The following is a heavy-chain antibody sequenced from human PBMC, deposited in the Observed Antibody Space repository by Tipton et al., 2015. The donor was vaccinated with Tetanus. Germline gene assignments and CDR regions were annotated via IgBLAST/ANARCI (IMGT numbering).Heavy chain of an antibody. CDR2: ISGSGGST. CDR1: GFTFSSYA. J-gene: IGHJ4*02. CDR3: AIQKGLTVTTPIDY. V-gene: IGHV3-23*01. D-gene: IGHD4-17*01. Sequence: SLRLSCAASGFTFSSYAMSWVRQAPGKGLEWVSAISGSGGSTYYADSVKGRFTISRDNSKNTLYLQMNSRRAEDTAVYYCAIQKGLTVTTPIDYWGQGTLVTVSS.